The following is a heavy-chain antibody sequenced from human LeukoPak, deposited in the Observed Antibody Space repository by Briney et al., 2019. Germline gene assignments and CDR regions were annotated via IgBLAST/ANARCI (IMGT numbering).Heavy chain of an antibody. J-gene: IGHJ4*02. Sequence: SGGSLRLSCEASGFTFNNCWMSWVRQAPGKGLEWVSAISGSGGSTYYADSVKGRFTISRYNSKNTLYLQMNSLRAEDTALYFCAQWSRYFDYWGQGTLVTVSS. CDR1: GFTFNNCW. CDR2: ISGSGGST. D-gene: IGHD1-26*01. CDR3: AQWSRYFDY. V-gene: IGHV3-23*01.